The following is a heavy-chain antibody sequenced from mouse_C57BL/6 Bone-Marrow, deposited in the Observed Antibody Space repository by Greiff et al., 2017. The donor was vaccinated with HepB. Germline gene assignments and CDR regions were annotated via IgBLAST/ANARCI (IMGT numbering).Heavy chain of an antibody. CDR1: GYTFTSYW. D-gene: IGHD1-1*01. V-gene: IGHV1-64*01. CDR3: APTGGSSYDYFDY. J-gene: IGHJ2*01. Sequence: VQLQQPGAELVKPGASVKLSCKASGYTFTSYWMHWVKQRPGQGLEWIGMIHPNSGSTNYNEKFKSKATLTVDTSSSTAYMQLSSLTSEDSAVYYCAPTGGSSYDYFDYWGQGTTLTVSS. CDR2: IHPNSGST.